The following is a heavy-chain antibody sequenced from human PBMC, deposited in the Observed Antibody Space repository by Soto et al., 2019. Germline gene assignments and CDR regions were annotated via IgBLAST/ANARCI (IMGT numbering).Heavy chain of an antibody. V-gene: IGHV3-74*01. CDR2: INSDGSST. CDR1: GFTFSSYW. D-gene: IGHD3-10*01. Sequence: GGSLRLSCAASGFTFSSYWMHWVRQAPGKGLVWVSRINSDGSSTSYADSVKGRFTISRDNSKNTLYPQMNSLRAEDTAVYYCAKISIYPRDLATFGELPDYWGQGTLVTVSS. J-gene: IGHJ4*02. CDR3: AKISIYPRDLATFGELPDY.